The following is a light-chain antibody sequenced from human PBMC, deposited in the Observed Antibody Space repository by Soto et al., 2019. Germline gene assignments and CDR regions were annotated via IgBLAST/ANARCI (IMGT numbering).Light chain of an antibody. V-gene: IGLV2-14*01. CDR1: SSDVGGYNY. CDR3: SSYTTSSVI. CDR2: DVS. Sequence: QYALTQPASVSGSPGQSITISCTGTSSDVGGYNYVSWYQQHPGKAPKLMIYDVSNRPSGVSNRFSGSKSGNTASLTISGLQAEDEADYYCSSYTTSSVIIGGGTQLTVL. J-gene: IGLJ2*01.